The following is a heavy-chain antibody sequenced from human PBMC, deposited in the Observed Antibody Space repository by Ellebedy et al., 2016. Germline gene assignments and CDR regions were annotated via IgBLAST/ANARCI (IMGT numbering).Heavy chain of an antibody. J-gene: IGHJ3*02. CDR3: ARAGYCSSTSCLDAFDI. CDR2: IKQDGSEK. Sequence: GGSLRLXXAASGFSFSTYWMSWVRQAPGKGLEWVANIKQDGSEKYYVDSVKGRFTISRDNAKNSLYLQMNSLRAEDTAVYYCARAGYCSSTSCLDAFDIWGQGTMVTVSS. CDR1: GFSFSTYW. D-gene: IGHD2-2*01. V-gene: IGHV3-7*01.